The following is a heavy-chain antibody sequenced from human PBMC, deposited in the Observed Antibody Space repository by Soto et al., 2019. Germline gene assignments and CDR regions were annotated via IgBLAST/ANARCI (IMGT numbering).Heavy chain of an antibody. V-gene: IGHV1-69*02. J-gene: IGHJ6*02. CDR3: ASQSVTHDPNAYSGMDV. CDR1: GGTFSSYT. Sequence: QVQLVQSGAEVKKPGSSVKVSCKASGGTFSSYTISWVRQAPGQGLEWMGRIIPILGIANYAQKFQGRVTIPAXXSXRXXYMELSSLRSEDTAVYYCASQSVTHDPNAYSGMDVWGQGTTVTVSS. CDR2: IIPILGIA. D-gene: IGHD1-1*01.